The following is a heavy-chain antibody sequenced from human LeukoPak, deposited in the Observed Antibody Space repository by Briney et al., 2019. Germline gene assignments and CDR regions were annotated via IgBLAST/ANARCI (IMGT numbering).Heavy chain of an antibody. CDR2: INWNGGST. Sequence: GGSLRLSCVASGFTFDDYGMSWVRQAPGKGLEWVSGINWNGGSTGYADSVKGRFTISRDNAKNSLYLQMNSLRAEDTALYYCARGVSGDYEGAFDIWGQGTMVTVSS. CDR3: ARGVSGDYEGAFDI. V-gene: IGHV3-20*04. CDR1: GFTFDDYG. J-gene: IGHJ3*02. D-gene: IGHD4-17*01.